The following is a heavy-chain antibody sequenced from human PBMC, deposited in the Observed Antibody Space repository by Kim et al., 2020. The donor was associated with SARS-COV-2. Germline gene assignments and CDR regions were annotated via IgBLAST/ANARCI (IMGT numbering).Heavy chain of an antibody. CDR2: ISYDGSNK. J-gene: IGHJ3*02. CDR1: GFTFSSYG. CDR3: AKDPLQPSYSHYDAFDI. D-gene: IGHD6-13*01. Sequence: GGSLRLSCAASGFTFSSYGMHWVRQAPGKGLEWVAVISYDGSNKYYADSVKGRFTISRDNSKNTLYLQMNSLRAEDTAVYYCAKDPLQPSYSHYDAFDIWGQGTMVTVSS. V-gene: IGHV3-30*18.